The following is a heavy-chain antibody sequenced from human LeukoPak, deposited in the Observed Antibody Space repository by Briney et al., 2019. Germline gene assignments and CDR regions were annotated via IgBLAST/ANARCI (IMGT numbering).Heavy chain of an antibody. CDR1: GFTFSGYW. D-gene: IGHD6-6*01. V-gene: IGHV3-7*01. J-gene: IGHJ4*02. CDR2: IKQDGSEK. Sequence: GGSLRLSCAASGFTFSGYWMSWVRQAPGKGLEWVASIKQDGSEKYYVDSVKGRLTISRDNAKNSLYLQMNSLRAEDTAVYYCARGLAEYNRYFDYWGQGTLVTVSS. CDR3: ARGLAEYNRYFDY.